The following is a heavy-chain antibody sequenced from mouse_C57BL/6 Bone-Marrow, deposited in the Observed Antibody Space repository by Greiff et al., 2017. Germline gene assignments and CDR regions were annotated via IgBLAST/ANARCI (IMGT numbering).Heavy chain of an antibody. D-gene: IGHD1-1*01. CDR1: GFTFSNYW. Sequence: EVKVEESGGGLVQPGGSMKLSCVASGFTFSNYWMNWVRQSPEKGLEWVAQIRLKSDNYATHYAESVKGRFTISRDDSKSSVYRQMNNLRAEDTVIYYCTKCRHYYGRSSYVLYFDYWGQGTTLSVSS. CDR3: TKCRHYYGRSSYVLYFDY. V-gene: IGHV6-3*01. CDR2: IRLKSDNYAT. J-gene: IGHJ2*01.